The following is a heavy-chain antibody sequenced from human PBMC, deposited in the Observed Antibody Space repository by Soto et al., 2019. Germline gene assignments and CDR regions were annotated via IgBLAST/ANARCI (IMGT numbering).Heavy chain of an antibody. CDR1: GFSLSTSGVG. CDR2: IYWDDDK. V-gene: IGHV2-5*02. Sequence: QITLTESGPPLLKPTQTLTLTCTFSGFSLSTSGVGVGWIRQPPGKALEWLALIYWDDDKLYSPSLKSSLSITKDTSKNQVVLTMTNMDPVDTATYYCVHKVLREAVFDYWGQGTLVTVSS. CDR3: VHKVLREAVFDY. D-gene: IGHD3-10*01. J-gene: IGHJ4*02.